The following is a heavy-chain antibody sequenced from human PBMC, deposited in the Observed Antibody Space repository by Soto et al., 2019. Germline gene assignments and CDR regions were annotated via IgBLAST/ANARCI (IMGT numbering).Heavy chain of an antibody. CDR1: GGSISDYQ. CDR2: IYYSGRT. CDR3: AIMRGLGEISPYLDY. J-gene: IGHJ4*02. V-gene: IGHV4-59*01. D-gene: IGHD3-16*01. Sequence: QVQLQESGPGLVKPSETLSLTCSISGGSISDYQWNWIRQPPGKGLEWIGHIYYSGRTNYNPSLKSRLTISLDTSTRQFSLRLRSVTAADTAVYYCAIMRGLGEISPYLDYWGQGALVTVSS.